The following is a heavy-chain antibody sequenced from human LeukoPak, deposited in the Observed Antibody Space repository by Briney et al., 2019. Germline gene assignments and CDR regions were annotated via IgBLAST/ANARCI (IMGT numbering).Heavy chain of an antibody. CDR2: IYYSGST. D-gene: IGHD3-22*01. CDR1: GGSISSYY. V-gene: IGHV4-59*01. Sequence: NASETLSLTCTASGGSISSYYWSWIRQPPGKGLEWIGYIYYSGSTNYNPSLKSRVTISVDTSKNQFSLKLSSVTAADTAVYYCARDRGHYDSSGHVDYWGQGTLVTVSS. J-gene: IGHJ4*02. CDR3: ARDRGHYDSSGHVDY.